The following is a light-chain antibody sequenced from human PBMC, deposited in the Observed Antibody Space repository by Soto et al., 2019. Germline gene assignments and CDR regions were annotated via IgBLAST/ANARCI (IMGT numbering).Light chain of an antibody. CDR3: CSYAGGGTLD. Sequence: QSVLTQPASVSGSPEQSITISCTGTSRDVGRYNVVSWYQQHPGTAPKLLIYEVTKRPSGVSDRFSDSRSGSTASLTISGLQAGDEADYYCCSYAGGGTLDFGGGTKLTVL. V-gene: IGLV2-23*02. J-gene: IGLJ2*01. CDR2: EVT. CDR1: SRDVGRYNV.